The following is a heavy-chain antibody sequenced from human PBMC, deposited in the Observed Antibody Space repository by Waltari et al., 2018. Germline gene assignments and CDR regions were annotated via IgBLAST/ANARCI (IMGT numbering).Heavy chain of an antibody. CDR2: IIPIFGTA. V-gene: IGHV1-69*12. CDR3: ARARGHDFWSGYSHNWFDP. Sequence: QVQLVQSGAEVQKPGSSVKFSGKASGGTFSRSAISCVRQAPGQGLEWMGGIIPIFGTANYAQKFQGRVTITADESTSTAYMELSSLRSEDTAVYYCARARGHDFWSGYSHNWFDPWGQGTLVTVSS. D-gene: IGHD3-3*01. J-gene: IGHJ5*02. CDR1: GGTFSRSA.